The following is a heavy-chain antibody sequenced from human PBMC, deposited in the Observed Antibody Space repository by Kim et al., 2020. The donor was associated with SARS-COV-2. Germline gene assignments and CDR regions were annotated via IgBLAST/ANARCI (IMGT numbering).Heavy chain of an antibody. D-gene: IGHD3-16*01. Sequence: ASVKVSCKASGYTFTSYYMHWVRQAPGQGLEWMGIINPSGGSTSYAQKFQGRVTMTRDTSTSTVYTELSSLRSEDTAVYYCARATFNYGCDYWGQGTLVTVSS. CDR2: INPSGGST. J-gene: IGHJ4*02. CDR1: GYTFTSYY. CDR3: ARATFNYGCDY. V-gene: IGHV1-46*01.